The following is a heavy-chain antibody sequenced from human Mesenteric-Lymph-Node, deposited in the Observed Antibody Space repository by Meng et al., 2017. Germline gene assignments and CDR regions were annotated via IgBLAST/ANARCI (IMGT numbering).Heavy chain of an antibody. Sequence: GGSLRLSCAASGFTFSSYAMSWVRQAPGKGLEWVSAISGSGSSTYYADSVKGRFTISRDNSKNTLYLQMNSLRAEDTAVYYCAKTTYYYDSSGYYYFDYWGQGTLVTVSS. J-gene: IGHJ4*02. CDR1: GFTFSSYA. CDR3: AKTTYYYDSSGYYYFDY. V-gene: IGHV3-23*01. D-gene: IGHD3-22*01. CDR2: ISGSGSST.